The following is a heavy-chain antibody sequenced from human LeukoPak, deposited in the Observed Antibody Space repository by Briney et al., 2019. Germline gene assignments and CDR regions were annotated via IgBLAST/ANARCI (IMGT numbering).Heavy chain of an antibody. CDR3: AREGDGALTYDY. D-gene: IGHD1-14*01. Sequence: GGSLRLSCAASGFTFSSYSMNWVRQAPGKGLEWVSSISSSSSYIYYADSVKGRFTISRDNAKNSLYLQMNSLRAEDTAVYYCAREGDGALTYDYWGQGTLATVSS. CDR1: GFTFSSYS. CDR2: ISSSSSYI. V-gene: IGHV3-21*01. J-gene: IGHJ4*02.